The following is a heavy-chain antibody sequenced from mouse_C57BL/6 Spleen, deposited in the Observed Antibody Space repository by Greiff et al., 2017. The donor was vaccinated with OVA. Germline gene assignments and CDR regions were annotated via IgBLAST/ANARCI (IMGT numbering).Heavy chain of an antibody. CDR1: GFSFNTYA. Sequence: EVQLQESGGGLVQPKGSLKLSCAASGFSFNTYAMNWVRQAPGKGLEWVARIRSKSNNYATYYDDSVKDRFTISRDDSESMLYLQMNNLKTEDTAMYYWVRHLDYGGSYWYFDVWGTGTTVTVSS. CDR3: VRHLDYGGSYWYFDV. J-gene: IGHJ1*03. CDR2: IRSKSNNYAT. V-gene: IGHV10-1*01. D-gene: IGHD1-1*01.